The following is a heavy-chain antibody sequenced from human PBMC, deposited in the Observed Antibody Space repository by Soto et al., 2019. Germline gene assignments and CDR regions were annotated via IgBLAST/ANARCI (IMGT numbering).Heavy chain of an antibody. CDR3: ARGGPVSGYFDL. D-gene: IGHD6-19*01. V-gene: IGHV3-30*04. Sequence: QAQLLESGGGVVQPGSSLRLSCSGSGFTFSRFALDWVRQAPGKGLEWLAVMSYDGKNEHYADSVKGRFTISRDNSKNMLFLHMVSLKIEDTAMYFCARGGPVSGYFDLWGPGTLVSVSS. CDR2: MSYDGKNE. J-gene: IGHJ4*02. CDR1: GFTFSRFA.